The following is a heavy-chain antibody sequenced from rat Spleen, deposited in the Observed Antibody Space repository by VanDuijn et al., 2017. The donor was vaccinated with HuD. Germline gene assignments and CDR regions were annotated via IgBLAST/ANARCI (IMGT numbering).Heavy chain of an antibody. Sequence: EVQLVESGGGLVQPGRSLKLSCAASGFTFSDYNMAWVRQAPKKGLEWVATISYDGSSTYYRDSVKGRFTISRDNAKSTLYLQMDSLRSEDTATYYCARYQFGVGVMDAWGQGASVTVSS. CDR2: ISYDGSST. D-gene: IGHD4-3*01. CDR3: ARYQFGVGVMDA. V-gene: IGHV5-7*01. J-gene: IGHJ4*01. CDR1: GFTFSDYN.